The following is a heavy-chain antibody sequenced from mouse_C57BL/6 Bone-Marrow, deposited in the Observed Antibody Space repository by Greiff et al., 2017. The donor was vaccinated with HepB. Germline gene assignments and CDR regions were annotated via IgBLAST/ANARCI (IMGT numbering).Heavy chain of an antibody. D-gene: IGHD2-14*01. J-gene: IGHJ1*03. CDR3: ARQGVRGYFDV. CDR2: INSDGGST. Sequence: EVKLMESGGGLVQPGESLKLSCESNEYEFPSHDMSWVRKTPEKRLELVAAINSDGGSTYYPDTMERRFIISRDNTKKTLYMQMSSLRSEDTALYYCARQGVRGYFDVWGTGTTVTVSS. V-gene: IGHV5-2*01. CDR1: EYEFPSHD.